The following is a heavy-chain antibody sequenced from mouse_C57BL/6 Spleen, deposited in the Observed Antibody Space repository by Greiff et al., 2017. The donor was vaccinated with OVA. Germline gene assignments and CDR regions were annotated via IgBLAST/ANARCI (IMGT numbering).Heavy chain of an antibody. J-gene: IGHJ3*01. CDR1: GYAFTNYL. CDR2: INPGSGGT. V-gene: IGHV1-54*01. Sequence: VKLQESGAELVRPGPSVKVSCKASGYAFTNYLIEWVKQRPGQGLEWIGVINPGSGGTNYNEKFKGKATLTADKSSSTAYMQLSSLTSEDSAVYFCARSPWFAYWGQGTLVTVSA. CDR3: ARSPWFAY.